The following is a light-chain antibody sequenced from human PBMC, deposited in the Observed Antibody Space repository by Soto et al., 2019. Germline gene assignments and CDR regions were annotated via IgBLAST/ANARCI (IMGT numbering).Light chain of an antibody. CDR2: GAS. Sequence: EIVLTQSPGTLSLSPGERATLSCRASRSVSSRYSAWYQQKPGQAPRLLIYGASSRATGIPDRFSGSGSGTDFTLTITGLEPEDVAVYHCHQYGYSPNTFGQGTKLEIK. J-gene: IGKJ2*01. CDR3: HQYGYSPNT. V-gene: IGKV3-20*01. CDR1: RSVSSRY.